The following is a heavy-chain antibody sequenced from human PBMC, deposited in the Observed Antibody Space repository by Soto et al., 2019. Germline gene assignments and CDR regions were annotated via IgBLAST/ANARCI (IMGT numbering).Heavy chain of an antibody. D-gene: IGHD1-26*01. V-gene: IGHV1-2*02. CDR1: GYTFTGYY. CDR3: AKGGAIVAAGTRVYLYNAMDV. J-gene: IGHJ6*02. CDR2: INPNSGDT. Sequence: SVKVSFKASGYTFTGYYVHWVRQAPVQGLEWMGWINPNSGDTYLAQRFQGRVTMNRDTSIGTAYMELRGLKSDDTAEYYCAKGGAIVAAGTRVYLYNAMDVWGQGTTVTVYS.